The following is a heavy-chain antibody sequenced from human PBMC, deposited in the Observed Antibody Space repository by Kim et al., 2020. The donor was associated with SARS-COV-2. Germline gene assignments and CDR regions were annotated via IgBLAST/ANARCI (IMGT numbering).Heavy chain of an antibody. CDR1: GYSISSGYY. J-gene: IGHJ6*02. V-gene: IGHV4-38-2*02. Sequence: SETLSLTCTVSGYSISSGYYWGWIRQPPGKGLEWIGSIYHSGSTYYNPSLKSRVTISVDTSKNQFSLKLSSVTTADTAVYYCAREGYYDSSGYYPPGYYYGMDVWGQGTTVTVSS. D-gene: IGHD3-22*01. CDR3: AREGYYDSSGYYPPGYYYGMDV. CDR2: IYHSGST.